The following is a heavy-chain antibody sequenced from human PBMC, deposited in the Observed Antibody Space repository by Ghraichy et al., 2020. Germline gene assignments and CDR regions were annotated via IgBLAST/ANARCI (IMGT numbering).Heavy chain of an antibody. Sequence: GESLNISCAASGFTFSSYAMSWVRQAPGKGLEWVSAISGSGGSTYYADSVKGRFTISRDNSKNTLYLQMNSLRAEDTAVYYCAKMPVLLWFGEPNPYWYFDLWGRGTLVTVSS. J-gene: IGHJ2*01. CDR2: ISGSGGST. CDR1: GFTFSSYA. CDR3: AKMPVLLWFGEPNPYWYFDL. V-gene: IGHV3-23*01. D-gene: IGHD3-10*01.